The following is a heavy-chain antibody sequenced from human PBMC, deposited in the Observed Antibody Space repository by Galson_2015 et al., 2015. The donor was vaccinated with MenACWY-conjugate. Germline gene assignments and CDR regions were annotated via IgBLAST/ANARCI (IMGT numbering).Heavy chain of an antibody. CDR3: ARVTGYSGSYYFPY. J-gene: IGHJ4*02. CDR2: IYHSGST. V-gene: IGHV4-38-2*02. D-gene: IGHD1-26*01. Sequence: EWIGIIYHSGSTYYNPSLKSRVTMSVDTSKNQFSLKLSSVTAADTAVYYCARVTGYSGSYYFPYWGQGTLVTVSS.